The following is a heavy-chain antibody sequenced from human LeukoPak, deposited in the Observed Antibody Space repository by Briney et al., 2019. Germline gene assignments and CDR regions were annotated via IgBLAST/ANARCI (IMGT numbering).Heavy chain of an antibody. J-gene: IGHJ4*02. V-gene: IGHV3-7*01. CDR1: GLTLRTSW. CDR3: ARDRERSNWD. Sequence: GGSLRLSCAASGLTLRTSWMSWVRQTPGKGLEWVADIKEDGSEKVYVDSVRGRFTISRDNAENSLYLQMNSLRAEDTAVYFCARDRERSNWDWGQGTLVTVSS. D-gene: IGHD6-13*01. CDR2: IKEDGSEK.